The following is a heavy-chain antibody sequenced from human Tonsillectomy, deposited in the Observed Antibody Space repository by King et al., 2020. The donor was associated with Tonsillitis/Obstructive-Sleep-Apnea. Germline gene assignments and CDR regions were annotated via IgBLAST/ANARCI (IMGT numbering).Heavy chain of an antibody. Sequence: QLPESGPGLVKPSETLSLTCTVSGGSISSSSYYWGWIRQPPGTGLEWIGSIYYSGSTYYNPSLKSRVTISVDTSKNQFSLKLSSVTAADTAVYYCARKPDYYYYGMDVWGQGTTVTVSS. CDR2: IYYSGST. V-gene: IGHV4-39*07. CDR1: GGSISSSSYY. J-gene: IGHJ6*02. CDR3: ARKPDYYYYGMDV.